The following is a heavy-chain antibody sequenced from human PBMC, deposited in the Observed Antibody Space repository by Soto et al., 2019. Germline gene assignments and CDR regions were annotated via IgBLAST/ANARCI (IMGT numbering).Heavy chain of an antibody. V-gene: IGHV3-48*03. CDR2: MSSSGSTI. CDR1: GFTFSSYD. Sequence: GGSLRLACAASGFTFSSYDMNWVRQSPGKGLECVSYMSSSGSTIYYADSVKGRFTVSRDNAKSSLYLQMNSLRAEDTAVYYCAAIVVVPAAPMDAWGQGTTVTVSS. CDR3: AAIVVVPAAPMDA. J-gene: IGHJ6*02. D-gene: IGHD2-2*01.